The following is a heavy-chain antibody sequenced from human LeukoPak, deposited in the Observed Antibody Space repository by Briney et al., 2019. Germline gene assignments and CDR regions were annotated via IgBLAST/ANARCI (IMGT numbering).Heavy chain of an antibody. CDR2: IYYSGST. CDR1: GGSISSYY. Sequence: SETLSLTCTVSGGSISSYYWSWIRQPPGKGLEWIGYIYYSGSTNYNPSLKSRVTISVDTSKNQFSLKLSSVTAADTAVYYCARERYCSSTSCSPGYYMDVWGKGTTVTVSS. CDR3: ARERYCSSTSCSPGYYMDV. J-gene: IGHJ6*03. D-gene: IGHD2-2*01. V-gene: IGHV4-59*12.